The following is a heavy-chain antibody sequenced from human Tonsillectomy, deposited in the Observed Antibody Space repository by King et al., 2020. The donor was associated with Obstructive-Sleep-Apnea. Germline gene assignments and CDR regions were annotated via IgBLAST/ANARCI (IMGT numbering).Heavy chain of an antibody. D-gene: IGHD6-19*01. Sequence: VQLVESGGGLVQPGGSLRLSCAASGFTFSSYAMRWVRQAPGKGLEWVSCIIGSGGSTFSADSVKGRFTISIDNSKNTLYLQMNSLRAEKTAVYYCAKDRKNIAVAGTDLWGQGTLVTVSS. J-gene: IGHJ4*02. CDR3: AKDRKNIAVAGTDL. CDR2: IIGSGGST. CDR1: GFTFSSYA. V-gene: IGHV3-23*04.